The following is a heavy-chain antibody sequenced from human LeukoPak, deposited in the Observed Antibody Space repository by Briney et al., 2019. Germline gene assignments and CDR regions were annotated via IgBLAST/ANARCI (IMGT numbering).Heavy chain of an antibody. CDR2: ISAYNGNT. Sequence: ASVKVSCKASGYTFTSYGISWVRQAPGQGLEWMGWISAYNGNTNYAQKFQGRVTITRNTSISTAYMELSSLRSEDTAVYYCARDEGYSSGPDRDYWGQGTLVTVPS. CDR3: ARDEGYSSGPDRDY. CDR1: GYTFTSYG. J-gene: IGHJ4*02. D-gene: IGHD6-19*01. V-gene: IGHV1-18*01.